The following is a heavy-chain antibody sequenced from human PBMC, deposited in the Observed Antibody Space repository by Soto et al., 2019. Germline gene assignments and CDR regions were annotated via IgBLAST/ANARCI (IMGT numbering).Heavy chain of an antibody. Sequence: EVQLLESGGGLVQPGGSLRLSCAASGFTFSSYAMSWVRQAPGKGLEWVSAISGSGGSTYYADSVKGRFTISRDNSKNTLYLQMNSLRAEDTAVYYCAKVEVRGAYYYYYGMDVWGQGTTVTVSS. J-gene: IGHJ6*02. V-gene: IGHV3-23*01. CDR1: GFTFSSYA. CDR3: AKVEVRGAYYYYYGMDV. D-gene: IGHD3-10*01. CDR2: ISGSGGST.